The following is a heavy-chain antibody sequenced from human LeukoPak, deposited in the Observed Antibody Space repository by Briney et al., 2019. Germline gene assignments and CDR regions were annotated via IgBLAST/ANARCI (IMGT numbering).Heavy chain of an antibody. CDR1: GGSVSSGSYY. CDR3: ASSNYDILTGYFAWYFDL. J-gene: IGHJ2*01. Sequence: SETLSLTCTVSGGSVSSGSYYRSWIRQPPGKGLEWIGYIYYSGSTNYNPSLKSRVTISVDTSKNQFSLKLSSVTAADTAVYYCASSNYDILTGYFAWYFDLWGRGTLVTVSS. D-gene: IGHD3-9*01. V-gene: IGHV4-61*01. CDR2: IYYSGST.